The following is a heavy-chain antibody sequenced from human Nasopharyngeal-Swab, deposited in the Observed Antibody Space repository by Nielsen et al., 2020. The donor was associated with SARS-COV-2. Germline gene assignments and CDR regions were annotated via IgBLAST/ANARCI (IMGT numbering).Heavy chain of an antibody. D-gene: IGHD3-22*01. J-gene: IGHJ6*04. CDR3: ARQSWAGYYYDSSGYMDV. V-gene: IGHV4-31*02. Sequence: WIGYIYYSGSTYYNPSLKSRVTISVDTSKNQFSLKLSSVTAADTAVYYCARQSWAGYYYDSSGYMDVWGKGTTVTVSS. CDR2: IYYSGST.